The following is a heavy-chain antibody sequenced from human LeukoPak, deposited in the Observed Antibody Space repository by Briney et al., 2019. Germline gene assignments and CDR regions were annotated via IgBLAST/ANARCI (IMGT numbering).Heavy chain of an antibody. CDR1: GGSITSSPYY. CDR2: ISFSGST. CDR3: ARIHGGI. V-gene: IGHV4-39*07. J-gene: IGHJ4*02. D-gene: IGHD3-3*02. Sequence: TSETLSLTCTVSGGSITSSPYYWGWIRQPPGKGLEWIGSISFSGSTFYHPSLESRVAVSRDTSKNQLSLKVNSVTAADTAVYYCARIHGGIWGQGTLVTVSS.